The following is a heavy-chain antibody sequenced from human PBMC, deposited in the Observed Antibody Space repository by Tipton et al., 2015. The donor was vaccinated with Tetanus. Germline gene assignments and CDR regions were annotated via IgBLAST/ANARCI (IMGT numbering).Heavy chain of an antibody. V-gene: IGHV1-8*01. D-gene: IGHD3-10*01. CDR1: GYTFTSYD. Sequence: QSGPEVKKPGASVKVSCKASGYTFTSYDINWVRQATGQGLEWMGWMNPNSGNTGYAQKFRGRVTMTRNTPISTAYMELSSLRSGDTAVYYCARARQYYYGSGSFNHWGQGTLVTVSS. J-gene: IGHJ4*02. CDR2: MNPNSGNT. CDR3: ARARQYYYGSGSFNH.